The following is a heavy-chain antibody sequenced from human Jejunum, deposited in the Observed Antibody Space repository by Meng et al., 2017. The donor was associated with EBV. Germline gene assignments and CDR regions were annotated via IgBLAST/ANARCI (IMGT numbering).Heavy chain of an antibody. V-gene: IGHV4-4*02. CDR1: GGSSNSNDW. CDR2: IYHTGST. D-gene: IGHD2-2*01. CDR3: ARVLDCSTTSCYFGIDP. J-gene: IGHJ5*02. Sequence: QVQLQESGPGLVKPSGTLSLPCAVSGGSSNSNDWWSWVRQSPVKGLEWTGDIYHTGSTNYNPSLKSRVTISVDKSKNHFSLKLNSVTAADTAIYYCARVLDCSTTSCYFGIDPWGQGTLVTVSS.